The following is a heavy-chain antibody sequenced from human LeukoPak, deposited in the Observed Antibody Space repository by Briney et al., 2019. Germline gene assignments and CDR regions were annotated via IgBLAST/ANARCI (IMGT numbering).Heavy chain of an antibody. CDR1: GFTFSNAW. D-gene: IGHD1-26*01. CDR2: IKSKTDGGTT. Sequence: GGSLRLSCAASGFTFSNAWMSWVRQAPGKGLEWVGRIKSKTDGGTTDYAAPVKGRFTISRDDSKNTLYLQMNSLKTEDTAVYYCTTNSGSYGRYYYYYMDVWGKGTTVTVSS. CDR3: TTNSGSYGRYYYYYMDV. V-gene: IGHV3-15*01. J-gene: IGHJ6*03.